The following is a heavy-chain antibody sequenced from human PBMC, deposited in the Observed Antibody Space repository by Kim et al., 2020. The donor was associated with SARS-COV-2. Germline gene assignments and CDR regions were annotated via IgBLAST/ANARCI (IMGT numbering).Heavy chain of an antibody. CDR1: GFTFSSYA. CDR3: ARGLAAAGFEAFGI. J-gene: IGHJ3*02. D-gene: IGHD6-13*01. V-gene: IGHV3-30-3*01. Sequence: GGSLRLSCAASGFTFSSYAMHWVRQAPGKGLEWVAVISYDGSNKYYADSVKGRFTISRDNSKNTLYLQMNSLRAEDTAVYYCARGLAAAGFEAFGIWGQGTMVTVSS. CDR2: ISYDGSNK.